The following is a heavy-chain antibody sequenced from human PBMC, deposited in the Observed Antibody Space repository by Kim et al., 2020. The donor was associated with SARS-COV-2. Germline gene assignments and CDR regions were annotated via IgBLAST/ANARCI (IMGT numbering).Heavy chain of an antibody. J-gene: IGHJ6*02. V-gene: IGHV3-53*01. CDR2: IYSGGST. Sequence: GGSLRLSCAASGFTVSSNYMSWVRQAPGKGLEWVSVIYSGGSTYYADSVKGRFTISRDNSKNTLHLQMNSLRAEDTAVYYCARDLGDYGMDVWGQGTTVTVSS. CDR3: ARDLGDYGMDV. CDR1: GFTVSSNY. D-gene: IGHD3-16*01.